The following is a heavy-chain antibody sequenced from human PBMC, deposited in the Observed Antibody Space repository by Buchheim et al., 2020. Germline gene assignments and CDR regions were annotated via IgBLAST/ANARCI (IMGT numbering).Heavy chain of an antibody. CDR1: GFNFSNYA. Sequence: QVQLVDSGGGVVQPGRSLRLSCAAPGFNFSNYAMNWVRQAPGKGLEWVAIISYDGSNTYYADSLKGRFSISRDTSKNTLYLQMNSLRTEDTAVYYCARNNWNDYWGEGTL. D-gene: IGHD1-20*01. CDR2: ISYDGSNT. V-gene: IGHV3-30*04. J-gene: IGHJ4*02. CDR3: ARNNWNDY.